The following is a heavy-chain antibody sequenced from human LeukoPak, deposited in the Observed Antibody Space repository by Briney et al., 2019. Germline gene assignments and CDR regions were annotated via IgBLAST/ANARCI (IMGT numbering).Heavy chain of an antibody. Sequence: GGSLRLSCAASGFTFSSYAMSWVRQAPGKGLEWVSAISGSGGSTYYADSVKGRFTISRDNSKNTLYLQMNSLRAEDTAVYYCAKDPSPIYSSGWTHSDYWGQGTLVTVSS. J-gene: IGHJ4*02. CDR2: ISGSGGST. V-gene: IGHV3-23*01. D-gene: IGHD6-19*01. CDR3: AKDPSPIYSSGWTHSDY. CDR1: GFTFSSYA.